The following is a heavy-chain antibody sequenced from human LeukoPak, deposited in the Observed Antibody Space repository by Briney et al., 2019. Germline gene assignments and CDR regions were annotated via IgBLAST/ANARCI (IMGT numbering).Heavy chain of an antibody. CDR1: GFTFSSYG. Sequence: PGRSLRLSCAASGFTFSSYGMHWVRQAPGKGLEWVAVIWYGGSNKYYADSVKGRFTISRDNSKNTLYLQMNSLRAEDTAVYYCARAGVQLWTLDYWGQGTLVTVSS. CDR2: IWYGGSNK. V-gene: IGHV3-33*01. D-gene: IGHD5-18*01. J-gene: IGHJ4*02. CDR3: ARAGVQLWTLDY.